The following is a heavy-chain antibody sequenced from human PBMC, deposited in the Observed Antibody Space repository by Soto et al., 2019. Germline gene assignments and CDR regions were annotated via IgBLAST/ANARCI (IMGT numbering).Heavy chain of an antibody. CDR3: AKANGSGKIKYYYYYGMDV. J-gene: IGHJ6*02. Sequence: GGSLRLSCAASGFTFSSYAMSWVRQAPGKGLEWVSAISGSGGSTYYADSVKGRFTISRDNSKNTLYLQMNSLRAEDTAVYYCAKANGSGKIKYYYYYGMDVWGQGTTVTVSS. CDR1: GFTFSSYA. D-gene: IGHD6-19*01. V-gene: IGHV3-23*01. CDR2: ISGSGGST.